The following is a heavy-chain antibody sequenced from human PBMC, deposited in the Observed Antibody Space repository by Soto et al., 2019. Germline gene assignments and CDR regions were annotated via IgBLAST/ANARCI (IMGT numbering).Heavy chain of an antibody. V-gene: IGHV3-49*04. CDR1: GFTFGDYS. CDR2: IRSKTYGGTT. Sequence: GGSLRLSCSASGFTFGDYSMGWVRQAPGRGLEWITYIRSKTYGGTTEYAASVQGRFTISRDDSKSIAYLQMSSLKTEDTAVYYCTRPRNFCTNGVCYPYYFDSWGQGTLVTVSS. D-gene: IGHD2-8*01. CDR3: TRPRNFCTNGVCYPYYFDS. J-gene: IGHJ4*02.